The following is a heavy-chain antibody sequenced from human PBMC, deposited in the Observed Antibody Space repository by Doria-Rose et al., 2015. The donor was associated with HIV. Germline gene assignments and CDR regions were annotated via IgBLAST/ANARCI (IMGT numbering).Heavy chain of an antibody. V-gene: IGHV2-26*01. Sequence: SGPVLVKPTETLTLTCTVSGVSLSSPGMGVSWIRQPPGKALEWLANIFSDDDRSYKTSLKSRLTISRGTSKSQVVLTMTDMDPVDTATHYCARIKSSRWYHKYYFDFWGQGTLVIVSA. CDR1: GVSLSSPGMG. J-gene: IGHJ4*02. CDR2: IFSDDDR. D-gene: IGHD6-13*01. CDR3: ARIKSSRWYHKYYFDF.